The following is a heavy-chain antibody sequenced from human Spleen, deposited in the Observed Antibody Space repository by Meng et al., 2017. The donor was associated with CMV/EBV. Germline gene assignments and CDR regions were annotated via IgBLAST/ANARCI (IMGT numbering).Heavy chain of an antibody. CDR1: GISFSDYGMTFSDYW. Sequence: GGSLRLSCAASGISFSDYGMTFSDYWMSWVRQAPGKGLEWVANIGQDGTEKNYVDSVKGRFTISRDNAKNSLYLQMNSLRVEDTAVYYCAKGSMIVVALFSYWGQGTLVTVSS. J-gene: IGHJ4*02. CDR3: AKGSMIVVALFSY. CDR2: IGQDGTEK. D-gene: IGHD3-22*01. V-gene: IGHV3-7*01.